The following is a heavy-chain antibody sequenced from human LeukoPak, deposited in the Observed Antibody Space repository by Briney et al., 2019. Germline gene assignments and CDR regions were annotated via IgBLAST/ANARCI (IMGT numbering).Heavy chain of an antibody. Sequence: TGGSLKLSCAASGFTFSSYSMNWVRQAPGKGLEWVSSISSSSSYIYYADSVKGRLTISRDNAKNSLYLQMNSLRAEDTAVYYCARDYYGSGSNVGYYYYGMDVWGQGTTVTVSS. D-gene: IGHD3-10*01. CDR1: GFTFSSYS. CDR3: ARDYYGSGSNVGYYYYGMDV. V-gene: IGHV3-21*01. CDR2: ISSSSSYI. J-gene: IGHJ6*02.